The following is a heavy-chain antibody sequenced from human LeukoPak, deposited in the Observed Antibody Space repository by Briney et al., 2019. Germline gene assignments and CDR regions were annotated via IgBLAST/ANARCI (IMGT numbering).Heavy chain of an antibody. D-gene: IGHD3-22*01. Sequence: SETLSLTCTVSGGSISSSSYCWGWIRQPPGKGLEWIGSIYYSGSTYYNPSLKSRVTISVDTSKNQFSLKLSSVTAADTAVYYCARDDYDGSGYFYWGQGTLVTVSS. J-gene: IGHJ4*02. V-gene: IGHV4-39*02. CDR3: ARDDYDGSGYFY. CDR2: IYYSGST. CDR1: GGSISSSSYC.